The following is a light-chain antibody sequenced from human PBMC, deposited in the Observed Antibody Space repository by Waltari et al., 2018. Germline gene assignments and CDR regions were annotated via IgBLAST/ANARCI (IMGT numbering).Light chain of an antibody. Sequence: QSVLTQPPSVSAAPGQRVTISCSGGSSHIGNNYVSWYRQFPGTAPKLLIYEDSERPSGIPGRVAGSKSGTSATLDITGLQAGDEADYYCGTWDSSLSGAVFGGGTHLTVL. CDR2: EDS. V-gene: IGLV1-51*02. CDR1: SSHIGNNY. J-gene: IGLJ7*01. CDR3: GTWDSSLSGAV.